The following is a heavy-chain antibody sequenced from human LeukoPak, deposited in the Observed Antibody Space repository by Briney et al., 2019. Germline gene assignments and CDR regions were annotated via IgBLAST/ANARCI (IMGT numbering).Heavy chain of an antibody. Sequence: PSETLSLTCAVSGGSITGSNWWTWARQPPGKGLEWIGEIYHSGSTNYNPSLKSRVTISVDKSNNQFSLKLNSMTAADTAVYYCARNAGNSDVDYWGQGILVTVSS. D-gene: IGHD4-23*01. CDR3: ARNAGNSDVDY. V-gene: IGHV4-4*02. CDR2: IYHSGST. J-gene: IGHJ4*02. CDR1: GGSITGSNW.